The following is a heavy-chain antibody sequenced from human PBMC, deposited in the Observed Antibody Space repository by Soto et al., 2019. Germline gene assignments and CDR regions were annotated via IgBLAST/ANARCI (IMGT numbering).Heavy chain of an antibody. Sequence: GGSLRLSCRASGYDFRTYSMNWVRQAPGQGLEWIAYVSLDSDTIQYADSVKGRFTISRDDAENSLYLQMDSLRDEDTATYYCARLYYDYVWGKGTTVTASS. D-gene: IGHD3-3*01. CDR1: GYDFRTYS. CDR3: ARLYYDYV. CDR2: VSLDSDTI. V-gene: IGHV3-48*02. J-gene: IGHJ6*04.